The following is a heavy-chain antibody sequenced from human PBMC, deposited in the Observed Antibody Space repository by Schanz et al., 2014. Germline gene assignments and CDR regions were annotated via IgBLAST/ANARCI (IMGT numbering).Heavy chain of an antibody. CDR1: GFTFRRYG. D-gene: IGHD6-19*01. CDR2: ISDRGDGT. J-gene: IGHJ4*02. CDR3: VKTDAGWRFDY. Sequence: EVQLVESGGGFVQPGGSLRLSCVASGFTFRRYGMSWVHQAPGKGLEWVSGISDRGDGTNYGDSVRGRFTISRDNSRNTVYLQMNNVGVDDTATYYCVKTDAGWRFDYWGQGTLVIVSS. V-gene: IGHV3-23*04.